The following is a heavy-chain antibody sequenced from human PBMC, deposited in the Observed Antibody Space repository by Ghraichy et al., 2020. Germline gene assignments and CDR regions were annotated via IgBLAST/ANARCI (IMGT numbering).Heavy chain of an antibody. D-gene: IGHD2-2*02. V-gene: IGHV4-34*01. Sequence: SETLSLTCAVYGGSFSGYCWSWIRQPPGKGLEWIGEINHSGSTNYNPSLKSRVTISVDTSKNQFSLKLSSVTAADTAVYYCARGDRGRCSTSCYTNFDYWGQGTLVTVSS. J-gene: IGHJ4*02. CDR3: ARGDRGRCSTSCYTNFDY. CDR1: GGSFSGYC. CDR2: INHSGST.